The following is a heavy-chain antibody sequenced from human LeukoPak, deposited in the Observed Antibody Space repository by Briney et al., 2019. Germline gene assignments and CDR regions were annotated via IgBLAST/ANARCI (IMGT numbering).Heavy chain of an antibody. J-gene: IGHJ4*02. CDR2: INPNSGGT. CDR3: AKESISSYLN. CDR1: GYTFTGYY. V-gene: IGHV1-2*02. Sequence: ASVKVSCKASGYTFTGYYMHWVRQAPGQGLEWMGWINPNSGGTTYAQRFQGRVTMTRDTSISTVHMELSSLRSDDTAVYYCAKESISSYLNWGQGTLVTVSS. D-gene: IGHD6-13*01.